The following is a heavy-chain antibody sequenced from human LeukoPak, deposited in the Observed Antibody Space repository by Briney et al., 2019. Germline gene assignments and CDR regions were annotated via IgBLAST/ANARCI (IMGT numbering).Heavy chain of an antibody. CDR2: IIPIFGTA. Sequence: SVKVSCKASGGTLSSYAISWVRQAPGQGLEWMGGIIPIFGTANYAQKFQGRVTITADKSTSTAYMELSSLRSEDTAVYYCARGGGYYTQYYYYYYMDVWGKGTTVTVSS. CDR1: GGTLSSYA. V-gene: IGHV1-69*06. D-gene: IGHD3-3*01. J-gene: IGHJ6*03. CDR3: ARGGGYYTQYYYYYYMDV.